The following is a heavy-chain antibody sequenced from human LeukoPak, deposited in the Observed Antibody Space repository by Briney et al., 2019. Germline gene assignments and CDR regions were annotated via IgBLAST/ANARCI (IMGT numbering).Heavy chain of an antibody. CDR2: IYYSGYT. CDR3: ARHDLTRRHCFDP. CDR1: GDSISGNTFY. D-gene: IGHD3/OR15-3a*01. Sequence: ETLSLTCTVSGDSISGNTFYWGWIRQSPGKGLDWIGSIYYSGYTYYNPSLKSRVTISVDTSKNQFSLKLNSVTAADTAVYFCARHDLTRRHCFDPWGQGTLVTVSS. J-gene: IGHJ5*02. V-gene: IGHV4-39*01.